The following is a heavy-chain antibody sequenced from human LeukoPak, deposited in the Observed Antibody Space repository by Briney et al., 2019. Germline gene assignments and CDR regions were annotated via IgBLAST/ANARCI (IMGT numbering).Heavy chain of an antibody. CDR1: GFTFSRYE. J-gene: IGHJ4*02. D-gene: IGHD4-23*01. V-gene: IGHV3-48*03. CDR2: ISSSGRAI. CDR3: ARCPRWAHFDY. Sequence: SGGSLRLSCAGSGFTFSRYEMNWVRQAPGKGLEWVSYISSSGRAIYYADSVKGRFTVSRDNAKNSLYLQMNSLRAEDTAVYYCARCPRWAHFDYWGQGTLVTVSS.